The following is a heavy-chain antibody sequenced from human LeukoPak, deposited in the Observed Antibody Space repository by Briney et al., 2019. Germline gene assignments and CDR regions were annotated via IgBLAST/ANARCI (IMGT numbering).Heavy chain of an antibody. CDR2: IYYSGST. CDR3: ARHSSSSGPVDY. J-gene: IGHJ4*02. V-gene: IGHV4-39*07. D-gene: IGHD6-6*01. Sequence: PSETLSLTCTVSGGSISSSSYYWGWIRQPPGKGLEWIGSIYYSGSTYYNPSLKSRVTISVDTSKNQFSLKLSSVTAADTAVYYCARHSSSSGPVDYWGQGTLVTVSS. CDR1: GGSISSSSYY.